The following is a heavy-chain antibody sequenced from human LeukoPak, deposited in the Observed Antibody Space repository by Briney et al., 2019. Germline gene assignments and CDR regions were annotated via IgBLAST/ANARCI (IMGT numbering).Heavy chain of an antibody. CDR3: AKDRVEVGAPEIDY. CDR1: GFTFSSYA. Sequence: GGSLRLSCAASGFTFSSYAMHWVRQAPGKGLEWVAVISYDGSNKYYADSVKGRFTISRDNSKNTLYLQMNSLRAEDTAVYYCAKDRVEVGAPEIDYWGQGTLVTVSS. CDR2: ISYDGSNK. D-gene: IGHD1-26*01. J-gene: IGHJ4*02. V-gene: IGHV3-30*04.